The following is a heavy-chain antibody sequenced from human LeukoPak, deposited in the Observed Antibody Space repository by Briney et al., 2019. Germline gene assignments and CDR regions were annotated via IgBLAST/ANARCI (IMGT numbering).Heavy chain of an antibody. CDR3: ARDWDYYYDGGGYLDS. Sequence: ASVKVSCKASGYTFTSYGISWVRQAPGQGLEWMGWISAYNGNTNYAQKLQGRVTMTTDTSTSTAYMELRSLRSDDTAVYYCARDWDYYYDGGGYLDSGGRGPLVTASS. CDR1: GYTFTSYG. V-gene: IGHV1-18*01. D-gene: IGHD3-22*01. CDR2: ISAYNGNT. J-gene: IGHJ4*02.